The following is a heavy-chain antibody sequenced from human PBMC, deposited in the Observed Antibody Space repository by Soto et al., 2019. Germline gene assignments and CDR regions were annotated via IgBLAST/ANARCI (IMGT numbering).Heavy chain of an antibody. D-gene: IGHD2-2*01. J-gene: IGHJ4*02. CDR1: GGSISSGGYY. Sequence: SETLSLTCTVSGGSISSGGYYWSWIRQHPGKGLEWIGYIYYSGSTYYNPSLKSRVTISVDTSKNQFSLKLSSVTAADTAVYYCARLGSYCSSTSCYAFLDYWGQGTLVTVSS. CDR2: IYYSGST. V-gene: IGHV4-31*03. CDR3: ARLGSYCSSTSCYAFLDY.